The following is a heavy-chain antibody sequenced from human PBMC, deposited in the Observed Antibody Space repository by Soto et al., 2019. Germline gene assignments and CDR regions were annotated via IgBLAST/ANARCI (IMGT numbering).Heavy chain of an antibody. CDR2: ISSSSSTI. CDR3: AREAKGDPRPPFPRLDY. J-gene: IGHJ4*02. Sequence: EVQLVESGGGLVQPGGSLRLSCAASGFTFSSYSMNWVRQAPGKGLEWVSYISSSSSTIYYADSVKGRFTISRDNAKNSLYLQMNSLRDEDTAVYYCAREAKGDPRPPFPRLDYWGQGTLVTVSS. CDR1: GFTFSSYS. D-gene: IGHD1-26*01. V-gene: IGHV3-48*02.